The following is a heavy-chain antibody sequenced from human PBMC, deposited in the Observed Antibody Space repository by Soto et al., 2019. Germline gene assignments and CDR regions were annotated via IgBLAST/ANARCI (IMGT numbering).Heavy chain of an antibody. J-gene: IGHJ3*02. Sequence: TLSLTGTVSGGSISSGGYYWSWILQHPGKGLEWIGYMYYSGSTYYNPSLKSRVTISVDTSKNQFSLKLSSVTAADTAVYYCASFLRVVTGANAFDIWGQGTMVTVSS. CDR3: ASFLRVVTGANAFDI. V-gene: IGHV4-31*03. CDR2: MYYSGST. CDR1: GGSISSGGYY. D-gene: IGHD2-21*02.